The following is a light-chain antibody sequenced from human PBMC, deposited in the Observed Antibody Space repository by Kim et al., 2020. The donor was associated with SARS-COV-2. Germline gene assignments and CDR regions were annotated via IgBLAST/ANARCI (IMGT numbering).Light chain of an antibody. J-gene: IGLJ2*01. V-gene: IGLV3-21*04. CDR1: SIGSKS. CDR2: YDS. Sequence: PGKTARMTCGGTSIGSKSVHWYQRKPGQAPVLVISYDSVRPSGIPERFSGSNSGNTATVTISRVEAGDEADYYCQVWDSSDDHRVVFGGGTQLTVL. CDR3: QVWDSSDDHRVV.